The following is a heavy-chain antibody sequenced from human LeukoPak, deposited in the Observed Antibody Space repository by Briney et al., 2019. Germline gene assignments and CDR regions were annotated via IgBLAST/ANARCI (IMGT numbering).Heavy chain of an antibody. CDR3: ATRGYSEYGWKYSFDC. D-gene: IGHD4-11*01. J-gene: IGHJ4*02. CDR1: GNTLTEFA. V-gene: IGHV1-24*01. CDR2: FDPEDGET. Sequence: ASVKVSCKLSGNTLTEFAMHWVRLAPGKGLEWMGGFDPEDGETFYAQKFQGRIIMTEDTSTDTGYMELSSLRSEDTAVYYCATRGYSEYGWKYSFDCWGQGTLVTVSS.